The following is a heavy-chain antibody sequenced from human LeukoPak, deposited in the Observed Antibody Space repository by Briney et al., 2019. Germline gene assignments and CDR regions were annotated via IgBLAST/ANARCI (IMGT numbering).Heavy chain of an antibody. D-gene: IGHD1-26*01. CDR2: ISSSSNYI. CDR3: AREWDTGAGHTFDI. V-gene: IGHV3-21*01. Sequence: PSETLSLTCAVYGGSFSGYYWSWIRQPPGKGLEWVSSISSSSNYIYYADSVKGRFTISRDNAKNSLSLQMNSLRAEDTAVYYCAREWDTGAGHTFDIWGQGTMVTVSS. J-gene: IGHJ3*02. CDR1: GGSFSGYY.